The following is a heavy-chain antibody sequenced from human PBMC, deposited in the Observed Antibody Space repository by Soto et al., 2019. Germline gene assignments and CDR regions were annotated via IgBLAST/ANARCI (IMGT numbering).Heavy chain of an antibody. J-gene: IGHJ4*02. Sequence: PSETLSLTCTVSGGSISSGGYYWSWIRQHPGKGLEWIGYIYYSGSTYYNPSLKSRVTISEDTSKNQFSLKLSSVTAADTAVYYCARSSTSANYFDYWGQGTLVTVSS. V-gene: IGHV4-31*03. D-gene: IGHD2-2*01. CDR2: IYYSGST. CDR1: GGSISSGGYY. CDR3: ARSSTSANYFDY.